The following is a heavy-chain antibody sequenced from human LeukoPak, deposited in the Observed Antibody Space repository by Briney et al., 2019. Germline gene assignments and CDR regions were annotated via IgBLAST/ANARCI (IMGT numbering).Heavy chain of an antibody. CDR3: ARDQQWLARGYFDY. CDR1: GFTFSSYG. CDR2: ISYDGSNK. D-gene: IGHD6-19*01. V-gene: IGHV3-30*03. J-gene: IGHJ4*02. Sequence: GGSLRLSCEASGFTFSSYGTSWVRQAPGKGLEWVAVISYDGSNKYYADSVKGRFTISRDNSKNTLYLQMNSLRAEDTAVYYCARDQQWLARGYFDYWGQGTLVTVSS.